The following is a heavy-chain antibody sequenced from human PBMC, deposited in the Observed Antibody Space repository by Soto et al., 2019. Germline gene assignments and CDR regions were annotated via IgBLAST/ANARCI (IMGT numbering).Heavy chain of an antibody. CDR3: ARGPLSTQYSSGWYGWFDP. CDR2: MNPNSGNT. J-gene: IGHJ5*02. V-gene: IGHV1-8*01. Sequence: ASVKVSCKASGYTFTSYDINWVRQATGQGLEWMGWMNPNSGNTGYAQKFQGRVTMTRNTSISTAYMELSSLRSEDTAVYYCARGPLSTQYSSGWYGWFDPWGQGTLVTVSS. CDR1: GYTFTSYD. D-gene: IGHD6-19*01.